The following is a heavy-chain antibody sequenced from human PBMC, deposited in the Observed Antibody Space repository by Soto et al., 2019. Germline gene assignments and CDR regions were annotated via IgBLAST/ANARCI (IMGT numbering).Heavy chain of an antibody. V-gene: IGHV3-11*06. CDR2: ISSSSSYT. D-gene: IGHD3-10*01. Sequence: GGSLRLSCAASGFTFSDYYMSWIRQAPGKGLEWVSYISSSSSYTNYADSVKGRFTISRDNAKNSLYLQMNSLRAEDTAVYYCARGTTYYYGSGSYPLSFMPWFDPWGQGTLVTVSS. CDR3: ARGTTYYYGSGSYPLSFMPWFDP. CDR1: GFTFSDYY. J-gene: IGHJ5*02.